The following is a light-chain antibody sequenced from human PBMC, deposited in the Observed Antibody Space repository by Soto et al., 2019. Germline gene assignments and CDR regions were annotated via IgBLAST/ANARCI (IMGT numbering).Light chain of an antibody. Sequence: IRMTQSPSTLSSSGGDRVTISGRASHRIGDWLAWYQQKPGKAPNLLIYKASTLETGVPSRFSGSGSGTDFTLTINSLHPDDFATYYCQQCNSFPWSFGRGTKVDIK. J-gene: IGKJ1*01. V-gene: IGKV1-5*03. CDR1: HRIGDW. CDR3: QQCNSFPWS. CDR2: KAS.